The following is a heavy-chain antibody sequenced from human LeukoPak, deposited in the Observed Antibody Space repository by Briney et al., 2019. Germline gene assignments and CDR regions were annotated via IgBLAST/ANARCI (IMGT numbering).Heavy chain of an antibody. D-gene: IGHD3-9*01. CDR3: TPSLYDILTGSDY. J-gene: IGHJ4*02. V-gene: IGHV3-30*03. CDR1: GFTFSNYG. CDR2: ISYDGSNK. Sequence: GGSLRLSCATSGFTFSNYGMHWVRQAPGKGLEWVAVISYDGSNKYYADSVKGRFTISRDDSKNTAYLQMNSLKTEDTAVYYCTPSLYDILTGSDYWGQGTLVTVSS.